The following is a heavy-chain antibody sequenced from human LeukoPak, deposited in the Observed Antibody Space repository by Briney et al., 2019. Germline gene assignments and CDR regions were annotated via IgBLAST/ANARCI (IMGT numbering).Heavy chain of an antibody. CDR2: ISSSSRYT. Sequence: GGSLRLSCAASGFTFSSHGVNWVRQAPGKGLEWLSSISSSSRYTYFADSVKGRFTIFRDDAYNSLYLQMNSLRAEDTAVYYCARESYDRSGNYPRDFDYWGQGTLVTVSS. D-gene: IGHD3-22*01. J-gene: IGHJ4*02. CDR1: GFTFSSHG. V-gene: IGHV3-21*01. CDR3: ARESYDRSGNYPRDFDY.